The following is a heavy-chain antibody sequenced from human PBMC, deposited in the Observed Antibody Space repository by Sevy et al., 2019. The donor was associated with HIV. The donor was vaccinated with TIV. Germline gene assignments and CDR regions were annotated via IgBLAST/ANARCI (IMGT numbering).Heavy chain of an antibody. CDR3: ARGGETLYGFWGGYYTASVGDY. Sequence: GGSLRLSCAASGFTFSSYWMSWVRQAPGKGLEWVANIKQDGSEKYYVDSVKGRFTIYSGNAKNSLYLQMNSLRADDTVMCYCARGGETLYGFWGGYYTASVGDYWGRGTLVTVSS. J-gene: IGHJ4*02. V-gene: IGHV3-7*01. CDR2: IKQDGSEK. D-gene: IGHD3-3*01. CDR1: GFTFSSYW.